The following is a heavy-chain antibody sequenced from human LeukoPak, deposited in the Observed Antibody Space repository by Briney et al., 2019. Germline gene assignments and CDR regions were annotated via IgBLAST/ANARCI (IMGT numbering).Heavy chain of an antibody. D-gene: IGHD2-2*01. CDR2: ISSSSSYI. J-gene: IGHJ6*02. CDR1: GFTFSSYS. Sequence: GGSLRLSCAASGFTFSSYSMNWVRQAPGKGLEWVSSISSSSSYIYYADSVKGRFTISRDNAKNSLYLQMNSLRAEDTAVYYCARGFLRWYQLLPWYYGMDVWGQGTTVTVSS. V-gene: IGHV3-21*01. CDR3: ARGFLRWYQLLPWYYGMDV.